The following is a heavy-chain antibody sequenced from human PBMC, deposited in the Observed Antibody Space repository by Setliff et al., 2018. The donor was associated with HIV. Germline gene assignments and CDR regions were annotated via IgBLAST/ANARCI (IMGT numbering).Heavy chain of an antibody. J-gene: IGHJ6*03. V-gene: IGHV3-21*04. D-gene: IGHD1-1*01. CDR1: GFTFRTYN. CDR3: TKYTRGGSILYYMDV. CDR2: ISGNTLYI. Sequence: GGSLRLSCAASGFTFRTYNMNWVRQAPGKGLEWVSSISGNTLYIYYAESVRGRFTVSRDNAKNTVYLEMTSLRAEDTAVYFCTKYTRGGSILYYMDVWGKGTTVTVSS.